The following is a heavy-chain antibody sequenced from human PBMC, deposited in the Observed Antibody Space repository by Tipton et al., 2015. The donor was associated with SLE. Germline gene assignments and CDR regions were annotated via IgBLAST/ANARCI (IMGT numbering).Heavy chain of an antibody. Sequence: LRLSCAVYGGSFSGYYWSWIRQPPGKGLEWIGEINHSGSTNYNPSLKSRVTISVDTSKNQFSLKLSSVTAADTAVYYCAREDGGKAYFDYWGQGTLVTVSS. CDR1: GGSFSGYY. CDR3: AREDGGKAYFDY. D-gene: IGHD4-23*01. J-gene: IGHJ4*02. CDR2: INHSGST. V-gene: IGHV4-34*09.